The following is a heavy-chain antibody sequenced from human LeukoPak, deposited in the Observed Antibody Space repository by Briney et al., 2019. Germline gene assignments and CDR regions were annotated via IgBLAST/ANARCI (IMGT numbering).Heavy chain of an antibody. Sequence: SGTLSLTCAVSGGSISNWWSWVRQPPGKGLECQSGRTNYNPSLKSRVFISVDNSKNQFSLNLRSVTAVDTAVYYCARHMEMTGTRGFPDWGQGTLVTVSS. CDR3: ARHMEMTGTRGFPD. CDR2: QSGRT. J-gene: IGHJ1*01. CDR1: GGSISNW. D-gene: IGHD5-24*01. V-gene: IGHV4-4*02.